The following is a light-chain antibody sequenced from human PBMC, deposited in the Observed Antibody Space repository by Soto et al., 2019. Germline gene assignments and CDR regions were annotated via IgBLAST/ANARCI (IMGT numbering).Light chain of an antibody. CDR3: QHYVGGSPIT. CDR2: GAS. J-gene: IGKJ5*01. CDR1: QSVSSSY. Sequence: ETVLTQSPGTLFLSPGERATLSCRASQSVSSSYLAWYQQKPGRALRLLIDGASTRATGIPDRFSGSGSGTDFTLTISRLEPEDFALYYCQHYVGGSPITFGQGTRLEIK. V-gene: IGKV3-20*01.